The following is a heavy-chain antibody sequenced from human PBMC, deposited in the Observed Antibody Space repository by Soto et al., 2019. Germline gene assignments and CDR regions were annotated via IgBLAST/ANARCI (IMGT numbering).Heavy chain of an antibody. CDR1: GYTFTSYD. D-gene: IGHD2-15*01. CDR2: MNPNSGNT. Sequence: GPSVKVSCKASGYTFTSYDINWVRQATGQGLEWMGWMNPNSGNTGYAQKFQGRVTMTRNTSISTAYMELSSLRSEDTAVYYCARRLEVVAAPKEYYYYMDVWGKGTTVTVSS. CDR3: ARRLEVVAAPKEYYYYMDV. J-gene: IGHJ6*03. V-gene: IGHV1-8*01.